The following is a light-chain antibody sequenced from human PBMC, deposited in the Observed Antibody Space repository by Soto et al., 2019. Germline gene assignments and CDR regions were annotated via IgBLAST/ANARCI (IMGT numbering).Light chain of an antibody. CDR2: AAS. V-gene: IGKV1-9*01. CDR1: QAISSS. Sequence: DIQLTPSPSFLSASLGDRVTITCRASQAISSSLAWYQHNPGKAPKLLIYAASTLQNGVPSSFSGSGSGTEFTLTISSLQPEDVATYYCQHLNDYRYTFGQGTKVEIK. CDR3: QHLNDYRYT. J-gene: IGKJ2*01.